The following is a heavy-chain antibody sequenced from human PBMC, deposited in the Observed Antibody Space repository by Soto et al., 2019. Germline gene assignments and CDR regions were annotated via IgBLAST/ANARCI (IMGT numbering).Heavy chain of an antibody. CDR1: GFTFSSYG. D-gene: IGHD6-13*01. Sequence: GGSLRLSCAASGFTFSSYGMHWVRQAPGKGLEWVAVISYDGSNKYYADSVKGRFTISRDNSKNTLYLQMNSLRAEDTAVYYCARDGGFAEAEDYWGQGTLVTVSS. V-gene: IGHV3-30*03. CDR3: ARDGGFAEAEDY. CDR2: ISYDGSNK. J-gene: IGHJ4*02.